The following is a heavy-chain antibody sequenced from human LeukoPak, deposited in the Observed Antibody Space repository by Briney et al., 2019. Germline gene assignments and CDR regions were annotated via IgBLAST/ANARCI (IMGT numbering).Heavy chain of an antibody. Sequence: GGSLRLSCAASGFTFSSYWMSWVRQAPGKGLEWVANIKQDGSEKYYVDPVKGRFTISRDNAKNSLYLQMNSLRAEDTAVYYCARDKWVGDSSGYYYVQLFDYWGQGTLVTVSS. V-gene: IGHV3-7*01. J-gene: IGHJ4*02. D-gene: IGHD3-22*01. CDR1: GFTFSSYW. CDR3: ARDKWVGDSSGYYYVQLFDY. CDR2: IKQDGSEK.